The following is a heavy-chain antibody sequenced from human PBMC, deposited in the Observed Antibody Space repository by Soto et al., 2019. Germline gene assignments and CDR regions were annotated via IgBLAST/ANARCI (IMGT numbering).Heavy chain of an antibody. J-gene: IGHJ4*02. D-gene: IGHD2-21*02. Sequence: QVQLVQSGAEVRKPGSSVRVSCKASAASFRNYLITWLRQAPGQGLECMGGILPVSGRTNYAQKFQGRVTITADSATRTGYMQLNSLRSEDTAVDFCATGWNDCPHWGRGNLVTVSA. CDR2: ILPVSGRT. CDR3: ATGWNDCPH. CDR1: AASFRNYL. V-gene: IGHV1-69*01.